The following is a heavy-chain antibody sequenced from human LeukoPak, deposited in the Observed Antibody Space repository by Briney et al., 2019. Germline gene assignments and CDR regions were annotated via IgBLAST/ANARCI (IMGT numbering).Heavy chain of an antibody. V-gene: IGHV3-30*18. Sequence: GGSLRLSCVASGFRFSYYGMHWVRQAPGKGLEWVATISYEGSNKYFADSVKGRFTVSRDNSKNTVYLQMNSLRPEDTALYYCAKDRDFDFWSGPSYFDLWGRGTLVTVSS. J-gene: IGHJ2*01. CDR3: AKDRDFDFWSGPSYFDL. D-gene: IGHD3-3*01. CDR2: ISYEGSNK. CDR1: GFRFSYYG.